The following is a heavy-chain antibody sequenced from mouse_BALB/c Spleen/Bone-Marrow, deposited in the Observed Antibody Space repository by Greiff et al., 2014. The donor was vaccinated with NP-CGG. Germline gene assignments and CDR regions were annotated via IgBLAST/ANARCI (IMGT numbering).Heavy chain of an antibody. CDR3: ARDYSGYFDF. V-gene: IGHV7-3*02. CDR1: GFTFTDYF. D-gene: IGHD5-1*01. CDR2: IRNKPNGYTT. Sequence: EVQLVESGGGLVQPGGSLRLSCTTSGFTFTDYFMTWVRQPPGKALEWLGFIRNKPNGYTTEYNPSVKGRFTISRDNSQGILYLQMNTLRAEDSAIYYCARDYSGYFDFWGQGITLTVSS. J-gene: IGHJ2*01.